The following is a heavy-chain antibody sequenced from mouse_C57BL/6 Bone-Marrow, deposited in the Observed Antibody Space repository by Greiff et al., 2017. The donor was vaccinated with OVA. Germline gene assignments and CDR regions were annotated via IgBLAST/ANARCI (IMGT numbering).Heavy chain of an antibody. J-gene: IGHJ3*01. CDR2: IYPRSGNT. Sequence: VQLQQSGAELARPGASVKLSCKASGYTFTSYGISWVKQRTGQGLEWIGEIYPRSGNTYYNEKFKGKATLTADKSSSTAYMELRSLTSEYSAVYFCASNYYGISPWFAYWGQGTLVTVSA. CDR3: ASNYYGISPWFAY. D-gene: IGHD1-1*01. V-gene: IGHV1-81*01. CDR1: GYTFTSYG.